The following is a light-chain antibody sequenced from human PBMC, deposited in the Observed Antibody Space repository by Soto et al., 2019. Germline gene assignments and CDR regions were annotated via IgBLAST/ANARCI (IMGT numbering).Light chain of an antibody. CDR1: QTVHRN. CDR2: YAS. J-gene: IGKJ3*01. V-gene: IGKV3-15*01. Sequence: EVVMTQSPATLSVCQGERSTLSCRASQTVHRNLAWYQQKPGQAPSLLISYASTSATGIPARFSGSGSGTEFTLTISSLQSEDSGVYYCQHYSNWPPTFGPGTKVEIK. CDR3: QHYSNWPPT.